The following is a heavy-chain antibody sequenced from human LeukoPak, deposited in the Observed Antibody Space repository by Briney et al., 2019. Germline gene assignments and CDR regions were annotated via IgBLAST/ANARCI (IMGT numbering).Heavy chain of an antibody. CDR1: GYTFTSYY. CDR2: INPSGGST. D-gene: IGHD3-22*01. J-gene: IGHJ4*02. Sequence: ASVKVSCKASGYTFTSYYMHWVRQAPGQGLEWMGIINPSGGSTSYAQKLQGRVTMTTDTSTSTAYMELRSLRSDDTAVYYCARVDYYYDSSGYDYWGQGTLVTVSS. CDR3: ARVDYYYDSSGYDY. V-gene: IGHV1-46*01.